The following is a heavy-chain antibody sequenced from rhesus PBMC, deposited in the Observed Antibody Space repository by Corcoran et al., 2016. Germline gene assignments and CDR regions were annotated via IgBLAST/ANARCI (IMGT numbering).Heavy chain of an antibody. CDR2: INNAGSST. V-gene: IGHV3-14*01. CDR3: AGIFDY. CDR1: GLTFSTSW. Sequence: EVQLVEAGGGLAMPGGSLRLCCAVSGLTFSTSWVHWVRQAPGKGLEWISGINNAGSSTYYADSVKGRFTISRENAKNTVYLPMDGLRPEDTAVYYCAGIFDYWGQGVLVTVSS. J-gene: IGHJ4*01.